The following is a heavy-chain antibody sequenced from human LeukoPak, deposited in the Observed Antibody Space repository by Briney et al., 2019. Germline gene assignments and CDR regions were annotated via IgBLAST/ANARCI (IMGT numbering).Heavy chain of an antibody. CDR2: IKSKTDGGTT. D-gene: IGHD3-10*01. CDR3: TTAHYYGSGSYEY. Sequence: PGGSLRLSCAASGFTFSNAWMSWVRQAPGKGLEWVGRIKSKTDGGTTDYAAPVKGRFTISRDDSKNTLYLQMNSLKTEDTAVYYCTTAHYYGSGSYEYWGQGTLVTVSS. V-gene: IGHV3-15*01. CDR1: GFTFSNAW. J-gene: IGHJ4*02.